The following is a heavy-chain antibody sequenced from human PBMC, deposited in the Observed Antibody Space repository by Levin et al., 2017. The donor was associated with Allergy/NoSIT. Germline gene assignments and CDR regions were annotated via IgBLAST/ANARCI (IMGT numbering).Heavy chain of an antibody. D-gene: IGHD5-12*01. CDR1: GYTFNMYG. CDR3: ARGQGGYESLDQ. V-gene: IGHV1-18*01. Sequence: AASVKVSCKASGYTFNMYGINWVRQAPGQGLEWMGWISTDNGHRTYAQKVQGRVTMTTDRSTTTAYMELTSLTSDDTAMYFCARGQGGYESLDQWGQGTLVTVSS. CDR2: ISTDNGHR. J-gene: IGHJ4*02.